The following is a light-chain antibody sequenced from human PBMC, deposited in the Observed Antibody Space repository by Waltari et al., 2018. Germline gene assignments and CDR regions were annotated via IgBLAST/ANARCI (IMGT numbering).Light chain of an antibody. J-gene: IGKJ4*01. Sequence: EIVLTQAPGTLSLSPGDRATLSCRSSQRVSSSYLAWYQQKPGQAPRLLIYGASSRATGIPDRFSGSGSGTDFTLTISRLEPEDFAVYYCQQYGSSPLTFGGGTKVEIK. CDR2: GAS. CDR3: QQYGSSPLT. CDR1: QRVSSSY. V-gene: IGKV3-20*01.